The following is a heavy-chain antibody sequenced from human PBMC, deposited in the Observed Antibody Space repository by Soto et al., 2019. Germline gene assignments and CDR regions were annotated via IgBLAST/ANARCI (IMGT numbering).Heavy chain of an antibody. J-gene: IGHJ5*02. CDR2: INTGNGNT. CDR1: GYTFTSYA. D-gene: IGHD3-10*01. V-gene: IGHV1-3*04. CDR3: ARGVGSGTYYNQYNWFDP. Sequence: ASVKVSCKASGYTFTSYAMHWGRQAPGQRLEWMGWINTGNGNTNHAQKLQGRVTMTRDTSASTAYMELRSLRSDDTAVYYCARGVGSGTYYNQYNWFDPWGQGTLVTVSS.